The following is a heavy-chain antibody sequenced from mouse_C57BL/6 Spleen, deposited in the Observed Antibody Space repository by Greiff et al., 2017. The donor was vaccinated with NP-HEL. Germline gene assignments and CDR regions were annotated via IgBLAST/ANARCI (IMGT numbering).Heavy chain of an antibody. D-gene: IGHD1-1*01. J-gene: IGHJ1*03. CDR2: IDPEPGGP. CDR1: GYTFTDYE. V-gene: IGHV1-15*01. Sequence: VQLQPSGAELVRPGASVTLSCKASGYTFTDYEMHWVKQTPVHGLEWIGAIDPEPGGPAYNQKFKGKAILTADKSSSTPYMELRRLTSADSAVYYGTRGERENNYYDSSYYWYFDVWGTGTTVTVSS. CDR3: TRGERENNYYDSSYYWYFDV.